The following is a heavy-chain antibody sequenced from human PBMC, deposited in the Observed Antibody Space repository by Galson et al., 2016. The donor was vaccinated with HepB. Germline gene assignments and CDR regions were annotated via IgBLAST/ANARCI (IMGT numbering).Heavy chain of an antibody. J-gene: IGHJ4*02. V-gene: IGHV4-39*01. CDR3: ARHGDGFRAAAGDY. D-gene: IGHD6-13*01. Sequence: SETLSLTCTVSGGPITTSGYHWGWVRQPPGSGLEWIGSVHYNVGASYKSTLQSRVTISVDTSKNQFSLKLTSVTAADTAVYYCARHGDGFRAAAGDYWGQGTLVTVSS. CDR1: GGPITTSGYH. CDR2: VHYNVGA.